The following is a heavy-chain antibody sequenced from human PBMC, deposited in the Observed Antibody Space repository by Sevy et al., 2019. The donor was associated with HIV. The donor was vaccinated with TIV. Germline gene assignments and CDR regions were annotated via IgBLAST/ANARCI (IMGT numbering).Heavy chain of an antibody. D-gene: IGHD1-26*01. V-gene: IGHV3-15*01. CDR3: TTEGWELLDYFDY. CDR2: IKSKTDGGTT. J-gene: IGHJ4*02. Sequence: GGSLRLSCAASGFTFSNAWMSWVRQAPGKGLEWAGPIKSKTDGGTTDYAAPVKGRFTISRDDSKNTLYLQMNSLKTEDTAVYYCTTEGWELLDYFDYWGQGTLVTVSS. CDR1: GFTFSNAW.